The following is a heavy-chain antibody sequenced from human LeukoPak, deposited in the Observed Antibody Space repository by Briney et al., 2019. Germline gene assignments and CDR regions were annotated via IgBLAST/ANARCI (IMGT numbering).Heavy chain of an antibody. Sequence: GGSLRLSCAASGFTFSDYSMSWFRQAPGKGLGWVSTVSGDGVTTFYADSVKGRFTISRDNSKNTLYLQMNSLRAEDTALYFCAKRYDTGGYYHFDYWGQGTLVTVSS. CDR1: GFTFSDYS. CDR2: VSGDGVTT. D-gene: IGHD3-22*01. V-gene: IGHV3-23*01. CDR3: AKRYDTGGYYHFDY. J-gene: IGHJ4*02.